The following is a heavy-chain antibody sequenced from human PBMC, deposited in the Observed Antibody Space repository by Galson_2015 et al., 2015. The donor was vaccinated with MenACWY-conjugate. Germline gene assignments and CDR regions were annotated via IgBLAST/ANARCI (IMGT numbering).Heavy chain of an antibody. CDR2: ISGSAYNT. CDR3: ARHMGPSANSYWYGVDY. Sequence: SLRLSCAASGFMFSTYSMSWVRQAPGKGLEWVSAISGSAYNTYYADSVKGRFTISRDNSKNTLYVQMNSLRAEDTAIYYCARHMGPSANSYWYGVDYWGRGTLVTVSS. D-gene: IGHD3-10*01. V-gene: IGHV3-23*01. J-gene: IGHJ4*02. CDR1: GFMFSTYS.